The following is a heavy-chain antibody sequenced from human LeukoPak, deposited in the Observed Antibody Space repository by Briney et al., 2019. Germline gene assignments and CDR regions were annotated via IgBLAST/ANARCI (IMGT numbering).Heavy chain of an antibody. V-gene: IGHV3-43*02. J-gene: IGHJ4*02. CDR3: AKEGPIAVAGYFDH. CDR2: ISGDGGTT. CDR1: GFTFHASS. Sequence: VGSLRLSCAASGFTFHASSMRWVRQAPGKGLEWVSLISGDGGTTYYADSVKGRFTISRDNSRNSLYLQMNSLRTEDTALYYCAKEGPIAVAGYFDHWGQGTLVTVSS. D-gene: IGHD6-19*01.